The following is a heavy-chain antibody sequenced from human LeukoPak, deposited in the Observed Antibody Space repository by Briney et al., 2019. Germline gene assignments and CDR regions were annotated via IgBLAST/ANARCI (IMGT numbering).Heavy chain of an antibody. CDR2: MNPNSGNT. D-gene: IGHD2-2*01. CDR1: GGTFSSYA. Sequence: ASVKVSCKASGGTFSSYAISWVRQATGQGLEWMGWMNPNSGNTGYAQKFQGRVTITRNTSISTAYMELSSLRSEDTAVYYCARGREPAAYYYYYYYMDVWGKGTTVTVSS. CDR3: ARGREPAAYYYYYYYMDV. J-gene: IGHJ6*03. V-gene: IGHV1-8*03.